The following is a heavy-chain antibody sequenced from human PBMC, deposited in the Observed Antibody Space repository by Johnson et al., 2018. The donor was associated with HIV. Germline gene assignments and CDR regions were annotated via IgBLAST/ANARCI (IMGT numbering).Heavy chain of an antibody. CDR2: ISYDGSNK. Sequence: QMLLVESGGGVVQPGRSLRLSCAASGFTFSRLVMDWVRQAPGKGLEWVALISYDGSNKYYADSVKGRFTISRDNSKNTLNLQMNSLRPEDTAVYYCARGISNWNYFDDDAFDIWGQGTMVTVSS. CDR1: GFTFSRLV. V-gene: IGHV3-30*04. D-gene: IGHD1-7*01. J-gene: IGHJ3*02. CDR3: ARGISNWNYFDDDAFDI.